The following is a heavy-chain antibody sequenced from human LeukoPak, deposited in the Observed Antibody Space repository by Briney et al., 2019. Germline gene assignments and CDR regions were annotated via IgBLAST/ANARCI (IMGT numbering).Heavy chain of an antibody. CDR3: TKDIRPRYSSSSGYDY. CDR2: ISGDGVST. Sequence: PGGSLRLSCAASGFSFDDYVVHWVRQPPGKGLEWVSLISGDGVSTYYADSVKGRFTISRDNSKNSLYLQMNSLRTEDTALYYCTKDIRPRYSSSSGYDYWGQGTLVTVSS. J-gene: IGHJ4*02. V-gene: IGHV3-43*02. D-gene: IGHD6-6*01. CDR1: GFSFDDYV.